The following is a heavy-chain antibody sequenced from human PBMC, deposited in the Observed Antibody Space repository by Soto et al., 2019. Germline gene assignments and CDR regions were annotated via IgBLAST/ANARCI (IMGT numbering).Heavy chain of an antibody. D-gene: IGHD6-19*01. V-gene: IGHV1-46*01. CDR3: ARDRIAVAGSDAYSPRYWFDP. J-gene: IGHJ5*02. Sequence: ASVKVSCKASGYTFTSYYMHWVRQAPGQGLEWMGIINPSGGSTSYAQKFQGRVTMTRDTSTSTVYMELSSLRSEDTAVYYCARDRIAVAGSDAYSPRYWFDPWGQGTLVTVSS. CDR2: INPSGGST. CDR1: GYTFTSYY.